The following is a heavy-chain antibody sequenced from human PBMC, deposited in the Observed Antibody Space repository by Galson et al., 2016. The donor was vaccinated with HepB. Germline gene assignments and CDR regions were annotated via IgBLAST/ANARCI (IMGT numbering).Heavy chain of an antibody. J-gene: IGHJ6*04. CDR1: GGSFDYFV. D-gene: IGHD1-1*01. CDR2: IIPLLGIT. CDR3: AGRHSTTWKDGLDV. V-gene: IGHV1-69*04. Sequence: SVKVSCKAVGGSFDYFVINWVRQTPGQGLEWMGRIIPLLGITNYAEKIKDRVTIIEDKSTSTASMVLSGLSFDDTAVYFCAGRHSTTWKDGLDVWGRGTTVAVSS.